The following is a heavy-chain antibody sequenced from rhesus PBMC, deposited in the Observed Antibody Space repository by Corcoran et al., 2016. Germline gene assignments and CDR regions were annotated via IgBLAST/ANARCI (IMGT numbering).Heavy chain of an antibody. J-gene: IGHJ3*01. D-gene: IGHD3-16*01. CDR2: IYGSGGDP. CDR3: ARDLGSGSYYKHDAFDF. CDR1: GGSISDDYY. V-gene: IGHV4-106*01. Sequence: QVQLQESGPGLVKPSETLSLTCAVSGGSISDDYYWSWIRQPPGKGLDWIGYIYGSGGDPNYKPTLTNRVTISIETSKNQFSLKLSSVTAADTAVYYCARDLGSGSYYKHDAFDFWGQGLRVTVSS.